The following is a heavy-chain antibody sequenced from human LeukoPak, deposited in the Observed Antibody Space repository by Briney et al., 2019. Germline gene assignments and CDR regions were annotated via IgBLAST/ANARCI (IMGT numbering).Heavy chain of an antibody. CDR1: GCSISSYY. CDR2: IYYSGST. D-gene: IGHD3-22*01. V-gene: IGHV4-59*01. Sequence: PSETLSLTCTGSGCSISSYYWGWIRQPPGKGLEWIGNIYYSGSTNYNPSLKSRVTISVDTSKNQFSLKLSSVTAADTAVYYCTRGSIAYYYLAVWGKGPTVHISS. J-gene: IGHJ6*03. CDR3: TRGSIAYYYLAV.